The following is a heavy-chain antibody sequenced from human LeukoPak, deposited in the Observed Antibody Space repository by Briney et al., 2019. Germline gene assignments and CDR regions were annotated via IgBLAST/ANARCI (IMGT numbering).Heavy chain of an antibody. J-gene: IGHJ4*02. D-gene: IGHD3-10*01. V-gene: IGHV3-33*01. CDR3: ASRGQALDY. CDR1: GFIFSNYG. CDR2: IWYDGSNK. Sequence: GTSLRLSCAASGFIFSNYGMHWVRQAPGKGLEWVALIWYDGSNKHYADSVKGRFTISRDNSKNTLYLRMSSLRVEDTAVYYCASRGQALDYWGQGTLVTVSS.